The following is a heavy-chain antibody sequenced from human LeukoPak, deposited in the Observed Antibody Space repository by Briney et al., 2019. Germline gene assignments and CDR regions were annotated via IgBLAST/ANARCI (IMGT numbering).Heavy chain of an antibody. CDR2: ISSSGSTI. D-gene: IGHD3-10*01. J-gene: IGHJ4*02. CDR1: GFTFSSYE. V-gene: IGHV3-48*03. CDR3: ARDGGITMVRGSGGY. Sequence: GGSLRLSCAAPGFTFSSYEMNWVRQAPGKGLEWVSYISSSGSTIYYADSVKGRFTISRDNAKNSLYLQMNSLRAEDTAVYYCARDGGITMVRGSGGYWGQGTLVTVSS.